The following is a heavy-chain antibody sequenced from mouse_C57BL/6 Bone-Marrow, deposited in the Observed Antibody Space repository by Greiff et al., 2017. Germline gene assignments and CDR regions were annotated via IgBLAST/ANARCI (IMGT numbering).Heavy chain of an antibody. CDR2: IAPSDSYT. CDR3: ATYYGQGSWFAY. J-gene: IGHJ3*01. D-gene: IGHD2-10*01. Sequence: VQLQQPGAELVMPGASVKLSCKASGYTFTSYWMHWVKQRPGQGLEWIGEIAPSDSYTNYNQKFKGKSTLTVDKSSSTAYMQLSSLTSDDSAVXYCATYYGQGSWFAYWGQGTLVTVSA. V-gene: IGHV1-69*01. CDR1: GYTFTSYW.